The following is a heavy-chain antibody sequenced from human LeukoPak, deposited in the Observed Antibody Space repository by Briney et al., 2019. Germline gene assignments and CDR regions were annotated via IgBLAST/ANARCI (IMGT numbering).Heavy chain of an antibody. Sequence: GGSLRLSCAASGFTFSSYGMHWVRQAPGKGLEWVAVISYDGSNKYYADSVKGRFTISRDNPKNTLYLQMNSLRAEDTAVYYCAKEGENWGQGTLVTVSS. CDR2: ISYDGSNK. V-gene: IGHV3-30*18. D-gene: IGHD2-21*01. J-gene: IGHJ4*02. CDR3: AKEGEN. CDR1: GFTFSSYG.